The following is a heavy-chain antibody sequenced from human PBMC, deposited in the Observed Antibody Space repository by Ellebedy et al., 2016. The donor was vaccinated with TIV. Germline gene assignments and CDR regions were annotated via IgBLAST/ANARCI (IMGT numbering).Heavy chain of an antibody. CDR2: IHYSGST. CDR3: ARQILAVAGRMSRYFDL. Sequence: MPSETLSLTCTVSGGSITTYFWSWIRQPPGKGLEWIGYIHYSGSTNSNPSLKSRVTISVDTSKNHFSLRLSSVTAADTAVYYCARQILAVAGRMSRYFDLWGRGTLVTVSS. CDR1: GGSITTYF. J-gene: IGHJ2*01. V-gene: IGHV4-59*08. D-gene: IGHD6-19*01.